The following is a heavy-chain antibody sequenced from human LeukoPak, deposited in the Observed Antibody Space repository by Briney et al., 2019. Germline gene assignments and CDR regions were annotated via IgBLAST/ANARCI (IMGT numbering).Heavy chain of an antibody. J-gene: IGHJ4*02. CDR3: ARLYDGSAYHADHFDY. V-gene: IGHV3-21*01. Sequence: GGSLRLSCAGSGFTFNTYNMNWVRQAPGKGLEWVSSISSSSSYIYYADSVKGRFTISRDNAKNSLYLQMNSLRAGDTAVYYCARLYDGSAYHADHFDYWGQGTLVIVSS. CDR2: ISSSSSYI. D-gene: IGHD3-22*01. CDR1: GFTFNTYN.